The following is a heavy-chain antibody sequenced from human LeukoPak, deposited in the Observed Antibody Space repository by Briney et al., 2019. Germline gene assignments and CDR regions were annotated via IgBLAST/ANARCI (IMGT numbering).Heavy chain of an antibody. CDR3: ARDMTRLTGYPRYYFDY. V-gene: IGHV3-7*01. CDR1: GFTFSSYW. Sequence: GGSLRLSCAASGFTFSSYWMSWVRQAPGKGLEWVANIKQDGSEKYYVDSVKGRFTISRDNAKNSLYLQMNSLRAEDTAVYYCARDMTRLTGYPRYYFDYWGQGTLVTVSS. D-gene: IGHD3-9*01. J-gene: IGHJ4*02. CDR2: IKQDGSEK.